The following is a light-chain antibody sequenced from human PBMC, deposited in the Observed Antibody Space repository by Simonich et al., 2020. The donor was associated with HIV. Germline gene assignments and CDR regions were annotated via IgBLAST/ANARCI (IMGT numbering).Light chain of an antibody. J-gene: IGKJ4*01. CDR2: DAS. V-gene: IGKV3-11*01. CDR3: QQRSNWPL. Sequence: EIVLTQSPATLSLSPGERATLSCRASQSVSSYLAWYQQKLGQAPRLLIYDASNRATGIPARFSGSGSGTDFTLTISSLEPEDFAVYYCQQRSNWPLFGGGTKVEIK. CDR1: QSVSSY.